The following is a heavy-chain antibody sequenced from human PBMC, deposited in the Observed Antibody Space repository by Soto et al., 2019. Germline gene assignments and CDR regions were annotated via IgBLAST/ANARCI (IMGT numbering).Heavy chain of an antibody. J-gene: IGHJ1*01. D-gene: IGHD6-19*01. CDR3: GRGATPASRGW. CDR1: GFAFYHSA. Sequence: GGSLRLSCAASGFAFYHSAMSWVRQTPGRGLEWVSTISSSGADVYYADSVRGRFTISRDNSNDTLILQMNSLRAEDTAIYYCGRGATPASRGWWGPG. V-gene: IGHV3-23*01. CDR2: ISSSGADV.